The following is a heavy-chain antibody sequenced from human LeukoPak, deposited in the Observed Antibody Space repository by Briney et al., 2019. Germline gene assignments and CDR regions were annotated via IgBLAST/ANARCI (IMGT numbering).Heavy chain of an antibody. Sequence: ASVKVSCKASGYTFTSYDINWVRQATGQGLEWMGWMNPNSANTGYAQNFQGRVTMTRNTSISTAYMELSSLRSEDTAVYYCAIRFSRGSGSAIDFWGQGTLVTVSS. CDR1: GYTFTSYD. D-gene: IGHD3-10*01. J-gene: IGHJ4*02. CDR2: MNPNSANT. CDR3: AIRFSRGSGSAIDF. V-gene: IGHV1-8*01.